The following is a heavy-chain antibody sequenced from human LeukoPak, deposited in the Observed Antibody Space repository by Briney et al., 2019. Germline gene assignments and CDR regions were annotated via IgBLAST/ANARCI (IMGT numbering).Heavy chain of an antibody. V-gene: IGHV4-34*01. D-gene: IGHD3-9*01. J-gene: IGHJ6*02. CDR3: ARGRYFDGMDV. CDR2: INHSGST. Sequence: SETLSLTCAVYGGSFSGYYWSWIRQPPGKGLEWIGEINHSGSTNYNPSLKSRVTISVDTSKNQFSLKLSSVTAADTAEYYCARGRYFDGMDVWGQGTTVTVSS. CDR1: GGSFSGYY.